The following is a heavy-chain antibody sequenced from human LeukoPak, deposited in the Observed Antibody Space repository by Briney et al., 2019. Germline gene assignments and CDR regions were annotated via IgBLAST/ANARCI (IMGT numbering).Heavy chain of an antibody. CDR3: AREMEQGSTTWIQLWLLSHRPFDY. V-gene: IGHV1-46*01. D-gene: IGHD5-18*01. J-gene: IGHJ4*02. CDR1: GYTFTNYY. CDR2: INPSGGSA. Sequence: GYTFTNYYMHWVRQAPGQGLEWMGLINPSGGSASYAQNFQGRVTMTRDTSTSTVYMELSSLRSQDTAVYYCAREMEQGSTTWIQLWLLSHRPFDYWGQGTLVTVSS.